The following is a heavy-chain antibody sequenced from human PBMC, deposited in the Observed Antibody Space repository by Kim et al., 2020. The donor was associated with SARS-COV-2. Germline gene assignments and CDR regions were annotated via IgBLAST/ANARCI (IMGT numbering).Heavy chain of an antibody. D-gene: IGHD1-1*01. J-gene: IGHJ4*02. CDR1: GGSISSGSYY. Sequence: SETLSLTCTVSGGSISSGSYYWSWIRQPAGKGLEWIGRIYTSGSTNYNPSLKSRVTISVDTSKNQFSLKLSSVTAADTAVYYCARTRRQPRSPQRLERPAEYYFDYWGQGTLVTVSS. V-gene: IGHV4-61*02. CDR3: ARTRRQPRSPQRLERPAEYYFDY. CDR2: IYTSGST.